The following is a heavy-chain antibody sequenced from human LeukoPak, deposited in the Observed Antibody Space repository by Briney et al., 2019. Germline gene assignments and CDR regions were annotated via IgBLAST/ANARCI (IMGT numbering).Heavy chain of an antibody. Sequence: ASVKVSCKASGYTFTGYYMHWVRQAPGQGLEWMGWINPNSGGTNYAQKFQGRVTMTRDTSISTAYMELSRLRSDDTAVYYCARVRITIFGVVIMPPGYWGQGTLVTVSS. CDR3: ARVRITIFGVVIMPPGY. CDR2: INPNSGGT. CDR1: GYTFTGYY. D-gene: IGHD3-3*01. J-gene: IGHJ4*02. V-gene: IGHV1-2*02.